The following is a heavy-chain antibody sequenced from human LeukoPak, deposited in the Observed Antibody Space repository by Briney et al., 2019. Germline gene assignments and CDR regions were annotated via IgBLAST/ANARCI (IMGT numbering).Heavy chain of an antibody. D-gene: IGHD1-26*01. CDR3: ARHLKWELSLGSLWFDP. CDR1: GYSISSGYY. Sequence: PSETLSLTCAVSGYSISSGYYWGWIRQPPGKGLEWIGSIYHSGSTYYNPSLKSRVTISVDTSKNQFSLRLSSVTAADTAVYYCARHLKWELSLGSLWFDPWGQGTLVTVSS. V-gene: IGHV4-38-2*01. CDR2: IYHSGST. J-gene: IGHJ5*02.